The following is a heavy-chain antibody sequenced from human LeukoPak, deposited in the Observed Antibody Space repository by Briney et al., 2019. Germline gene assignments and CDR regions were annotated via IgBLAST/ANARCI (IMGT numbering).Heavy chain of an antibody. CDR1: GFTFSSNW. V-gene: IGHV3-7*03. D-gene: IGHD3-22*01. J-gene: IGHJ1*01. CDR2: IKPDGSEK. Sequence: GGSLRLSCAASGFTFSSNWMSWVRQAPGKGPEWVANIKPDGSEKYYVDSVKGRFTISRDNSKNTLYLQMSSLRADDTAMYYCAKGPMIAQYFHHWGQGTLVTVSS. CDR3: AKGPMIAQYFHH.